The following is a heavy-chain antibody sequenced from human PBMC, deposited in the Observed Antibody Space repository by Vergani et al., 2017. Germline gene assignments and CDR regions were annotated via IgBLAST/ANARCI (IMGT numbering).Heavy chain of an antibody. J-gene: IGHJ5*02. CDR1: GYTFTSYG. CDR3: ARKVDYDFWGGYYGFDP. CDR2: ISAYNGNT. D-gene: IGHD3-3*01. V-gene: IGHV1-18*01. Sequence: QVQLVQSGAEVKKPGASVKVSCKASGYTFTSYGISWVRQAPGQGLEWMGWISAYNGNTNYAQKLQGRVTMTKDTSTSTAYMELRSLRSDDTAVYYCARKVDYDFWGGYYGFDPWGQGTLVTVSS.